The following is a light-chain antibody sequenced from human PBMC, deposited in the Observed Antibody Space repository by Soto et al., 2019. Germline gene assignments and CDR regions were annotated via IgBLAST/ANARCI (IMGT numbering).Light chain of an antibody. CDR3: QQYGTSPWT. CDR1: PSVNSDY. V-gene: IGKV3-20*01. J-gene: IGKJ1*01. Sequence: EIVLTQSPGTLSLFPGERATLSCRATPSVNSDYLAWYQQKPGQAPRRLNDIASRRATSIPDRFSGSGSVTDFTLTITSLEPEEFAVYYCQQYGTSPWTFGQGTKVEIK. CDR2: IAS.